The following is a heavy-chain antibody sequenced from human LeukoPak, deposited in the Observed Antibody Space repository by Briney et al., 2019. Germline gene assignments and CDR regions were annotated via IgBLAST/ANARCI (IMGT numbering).Heavy chain of an antibody. D-gene: IGHD6-19*01. CDR3: ARDSSGWYLRNWYFDL. Sequence: ASVKVSCKASGYTFTSYGISWVRQAPGQGLEWMGWINPNSGGTKYAQKFQGRVTMTRDTSISTAYMELSSLRSDDTAVFYCARDSSGWYLRNWYFDLWGRGTLVTVSS. V-gene: IGHV1-2*02. CDR2: INPNSGGT. J-gene: IGHJ2*01. CDR1: GYTFTSYG.